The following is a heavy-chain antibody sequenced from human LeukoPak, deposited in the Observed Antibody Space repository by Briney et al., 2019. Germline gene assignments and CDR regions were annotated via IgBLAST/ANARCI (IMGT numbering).Heavy chain of an antibody. D-gene: IGHD2-2*02. CDR1: GYTFTGYY. Sequence: ASVKVSCKASGYTFTGYYMHWVRQAPGQGLEWMGWINPNSGGTNYAQKFQGRVTMTRDTSISTAYMELSRLRSDDTAVYYCASFLATRYCSSTSCYIGGWGQGTLVTVSS. V-gene: IGHV1-2*02. CDR2: INPNSGGT. CDR3: ASFLATRYCSSTSCYIGG. J-gene: IGHJ4*02.